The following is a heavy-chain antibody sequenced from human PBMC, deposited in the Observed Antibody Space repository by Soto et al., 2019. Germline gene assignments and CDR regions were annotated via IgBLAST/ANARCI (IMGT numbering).Heavy chain of an antibody. D-gene: IGHD2-2*01. CDR2: IIPIFGTA. Sequence: SVKVSCKASGGTFSSYAISWVRQAPGQGLEWMGGIIPIFGTANYAQKFQGRVTITADKSTSTAYMELSSLRSEDTAVYYCARGPVVVVPAATRNNYYYYGMDVWGQ. V-gene: IGHV1-69*06. CDR1: GGTFSSYA. J-gene: IGHJ6*02. CDR3: ARGPVVVVPAATRNNYYYYGMDV.